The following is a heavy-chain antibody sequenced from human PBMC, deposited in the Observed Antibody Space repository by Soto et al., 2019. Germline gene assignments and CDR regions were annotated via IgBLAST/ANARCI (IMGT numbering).Heavy chain of an antibody. J-gene: IGHJ5*02. CDR1: GYTFTSYD. CDR2: MNPNSGNT. Sequence: QVQLVQSGAEVKKPGASVKVSCKASGYTFTSYDINWVRQAPGQGLEWMGWMNPNSGNTGYAQKFQGRVTMTRNTSISTAYMELSSLRAEDTSVYYCARSGQVGNWFDPWGQGTLVTVSS. CDR3: ARSGQVGNWFDP. D-gene: IGHD3-3*01. V-gene: IGHV1-8*01.